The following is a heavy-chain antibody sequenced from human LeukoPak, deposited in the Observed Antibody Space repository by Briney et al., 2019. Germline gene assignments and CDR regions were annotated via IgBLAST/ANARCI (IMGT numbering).Heavy chain of an antibody. D-gene: IGHD7-27*01. CDR1: GGSFSGYY. J-gene: IGHJ4*02. Sequence: SETLSLTCAVYGGSFSGYYWSWIRQPPGKGLEWIGEINHSGSTNYNPSLKSRVTISVDTSKNQFSLKLSSVTAADTAVYYCARLHWGLFDYWGQGTLATVSS. V-gene: IGHV4-34*01. CDR2: INHSGST. CDR3: ARLHWGLFDY.